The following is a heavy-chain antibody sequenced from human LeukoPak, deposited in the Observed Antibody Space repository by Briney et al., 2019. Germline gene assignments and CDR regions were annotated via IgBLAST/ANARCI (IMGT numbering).Heavy chain of an antibody. CDR1: GFTLSSYW. Sequence: GGSLRLSCAASGFTLSSYWMHWVRQAPGKGPVWVSRISSDASITNYADYVKGRFTISRDNAKNTLYLQMNSLRVEDTAVYHCARAYGSGYVYWGQGTLVTVSS. CDR3: ARAYGSGYVY. J-gene: IGHJ4*02. CDR2: ISSDASIT. D-gene: IGHD3-10*01. V-gene: IGHV3-74*01.